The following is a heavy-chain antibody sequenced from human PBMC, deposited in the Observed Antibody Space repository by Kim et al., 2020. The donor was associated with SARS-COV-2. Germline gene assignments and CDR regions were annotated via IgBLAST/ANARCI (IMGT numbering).Heavy chain of an antibody. Sequence: AGTLERRINISRDNSKNTLYLQMNSLRAEDTAVYYCAREQTLFPGSIDYWGQGTLVTVSS. J-gene: IGHJ4*02. V-gene: IGHV3-53*01. D-gene: IGHD3-9*01. CDR3: AREQTLFPGSIDY.